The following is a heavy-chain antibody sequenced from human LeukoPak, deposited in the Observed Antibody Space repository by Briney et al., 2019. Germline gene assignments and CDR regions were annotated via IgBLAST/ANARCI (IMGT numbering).Heavy chain of an antibody. CDR2: ISSSSSYI. J-gene: IGHJ4*02. V-gene: IGHV3-21*01. CDR1: GFTFSSYS. D-gene: IGHD2-8*01. Sequence: GGSLRLSCAASGFTFSSYSMNWVRQAPGKGLEWVSSISSSSSYIYYADSVKGRFTISRDNAKNSLYLQMNSLRAEDTAVYYCARYCTNGVCYDYWGQGTLVTVSS. CDR3: ARYCTNGVCYDY.